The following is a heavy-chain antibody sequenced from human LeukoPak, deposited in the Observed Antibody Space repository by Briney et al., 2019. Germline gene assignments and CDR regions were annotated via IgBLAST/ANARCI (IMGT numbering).Heavy chain of an antibody. Sequence: PGGSLKLSCAASGFTFSGSGMHWVRQASGKGLEWVGRIRSKGDSYATAYAASVKGRFTISRDDSKNSLYLQMNSLKTEDTAVYYCTTVQSYYYDSSGYYIIDYWGQGTLVTVSS. CDR3: TTVQSYYYDSSGYYIIDY. CDR1: GFTFSGSG. J-gene: IGHJ4*02. D-gene: IGHD3-22*01. V-gene: IGHV3-73*01. CDR2: IRSKGDSYAT.